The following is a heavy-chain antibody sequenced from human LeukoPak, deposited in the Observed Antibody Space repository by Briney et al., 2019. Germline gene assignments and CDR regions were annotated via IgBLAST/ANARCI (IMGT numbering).Heavy chain of an antibody. CDR2: IYTSGST. CDR3: ARDVGADFWSGYANWFDP. D-gene: IGHD3-3*01. CDR1: GGSISSGSYY. J-gene: IGHJ5*02. V-gene: IGHV4-61*02. Sequence: SETLSLTCTVSGGSISSGSYYWSWIRQPAGKGLEWIGRIYTSGSTNYNPSLKSRVTISVDTSKNQFSLKLSSVTAADTAVYYCARDVGADFWSGYANWFDPWGQGTLVTVSS.